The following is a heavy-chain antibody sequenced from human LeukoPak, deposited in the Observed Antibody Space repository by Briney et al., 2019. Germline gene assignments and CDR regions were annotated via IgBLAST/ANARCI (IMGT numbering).Heavy chain of an antibody. CDR1: GGSISSYY. J-gene: IGHJ4*02. Sequence: PSETLSLTCTVTGGSISSYYWSWTRQPPGKGLEWLGHIYYTVITNYNPSLKSRVSISVDTSKNQFSLKLTSVTAADTAVYYCAREGGPYRPPDYSGQGTLVTVS. V-gene: IGHV4-59*01. CDR2: IYYTVIT. CDR3: AREGGPYRPPDY. D-gene: IGHD3-16*01.